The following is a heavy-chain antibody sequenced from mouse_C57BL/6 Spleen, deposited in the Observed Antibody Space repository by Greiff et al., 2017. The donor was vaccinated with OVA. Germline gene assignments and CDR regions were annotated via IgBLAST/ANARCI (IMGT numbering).Heavy chain of an antibody. D-gene: IGHD1-1*01. Sequence: VQLQQSGPELVKPGASVKIPCKASGYTFTDYNMDWVKQSHGKSLEWIGDINPNNGGTIYNQKFKGKATLTVDKSSSTAYMERRSLTSEDTAVYYCARRGITTVVEGDYFDYWGQGTTLTVSS. V-gene: IGHV1-18*01. CDR2: INPNNGGT. CDR1: GYTFTDYN. CDR3: ARRGITTVVEGDYFDY. J-gene: IGHJ2*01.